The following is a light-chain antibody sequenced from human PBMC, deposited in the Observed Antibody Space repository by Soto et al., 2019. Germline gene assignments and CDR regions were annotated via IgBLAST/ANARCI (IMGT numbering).Light chain of an antibody. CDR2: GAS. CDR3: QQYNNWPLT. CDR1: QRVSARY. V-gene: IGKV3-20*01. Sequence: EIVLTQSPGTLSLSPGERATLSCRASQRVSARYLAWYQQTPGQGPRLLIYGASSRATGTPDRFSGSGSGTDFTLTISRLEPEDFAVYYCQQYNNWPLTLRQGTKVDIK. J-gene: IGKJ1*01.